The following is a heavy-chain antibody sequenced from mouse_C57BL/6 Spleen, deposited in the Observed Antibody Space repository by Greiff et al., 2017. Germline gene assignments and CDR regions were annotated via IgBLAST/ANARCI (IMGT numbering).Heavy chain of an antibody. V-gene: IGHV1-15*01. D-gene: IGHD1-1*01. CDR3: TRSLYYYGSSYDAMDY. J-gene: IGHJ4*01. CDR2: IDPETGGT. Sequence: QVQLKQSGAELVRPGASVTLSCKASGYTFTDYEMHWVKQTPVHGLEWIGAIDPETGGTAYNQKFKGKAILTADKSSSTAYMELRSLTSEDSAVYYCTRSLYYYGSSYDAMDYWGQGTSVTVSS. CDR1: GYTFTDYE.